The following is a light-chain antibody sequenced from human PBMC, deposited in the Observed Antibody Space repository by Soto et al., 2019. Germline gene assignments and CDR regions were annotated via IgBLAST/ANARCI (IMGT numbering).Light chain of an antibody. CDR2: DAS. Sequence: EIVLTQSPGTLSLSPWERATLSCRASQSVSSYLAWYQQKPGQAPRLLIYDASNRATGIPARFSGSGSGTDFTLTISSLEPEDFATYYCQQSYSTPSITFGQGTRLEIK. CDR3: QQSYSTPSIT. J-gene: IGKJ5*01. CDR1: QSVSSY. V-gene: IGKV3-11*01.